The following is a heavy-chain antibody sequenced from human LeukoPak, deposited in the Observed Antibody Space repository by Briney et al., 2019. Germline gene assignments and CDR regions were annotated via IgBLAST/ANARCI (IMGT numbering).Heavy chain of an antibody. CDR3: ARDSVPSLPAATLPDY. J-gene: IGHJ4*02. CDR1: GYTFTGYY. V-gene: IGHV1-18*04. Sequence: ASVKVSCKASGYTFTGYYMHWVRQAPGQGLEWMGWISAYNGDTNYAQKLQGRVTMTTDTSTSTAYMELRSLRSDDTAVYYCARDSVPSLPAATLPDYWGQGTLVTVSS. CDR2: ISAYNGDT. D-gene: IGHD2-2*01.